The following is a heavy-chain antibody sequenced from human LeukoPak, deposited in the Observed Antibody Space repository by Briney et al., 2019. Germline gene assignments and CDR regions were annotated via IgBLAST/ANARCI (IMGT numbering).Heavy chain of an antibody. J-gene: IGHJ4*02. CDR3: AIYGDYTFDY. V-gene: IGHV4-34*01. D-gene: IGHD4-17*01. CDR1: GGSFSGYY. Sequence: MASETLSLTCAVYGGSFSGYYRSWIRQPPGKGLEWIGKINHSGSTNYNPSLKSRVTMSVDTSKNQFSLNLSSVTAAETAVYYCAIYGDYTFDYWGQGTLVTVSS. CDR2: INHSGST.